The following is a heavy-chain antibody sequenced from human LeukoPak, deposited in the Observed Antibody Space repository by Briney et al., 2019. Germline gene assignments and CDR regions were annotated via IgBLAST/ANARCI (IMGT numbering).Heavy chain of an antibody. V-gene: IGHV4-59*11. CDR3: ARGSTRAADY. Sequence: KPSETLSLTCIVSGASISSHYWSWIRQPPGKRLEGIGYVHHDGTPNQNPSPKSRVAISIATPRTQMSLKLYSMTAADPAMYYCARGSTRAADYWGQGILVTVS. CDR2: VHHDGTP. D-gene: IGHD2/OR15-2a*01. J-gene: IGHJ4*02. CDR1: GASISSHY.